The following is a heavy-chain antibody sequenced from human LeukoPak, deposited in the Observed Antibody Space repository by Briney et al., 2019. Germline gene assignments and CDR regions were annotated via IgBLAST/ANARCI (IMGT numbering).Heavy chain of an antibody. D-gene: IGHD3-16*01. CDR2: INPSGGST. J-gene: IGHJ5*02. CDR3: ARDMGARPPSPPRGEWWFDP. V-gene: IGHV1-46*01. CDR1: GYTFTSYD. Sequence: ASVKVSCKASGYTFTSYDINWVRQATGQGLEWMGIINPSGGSTSYAQKFQGRVTMTRDMSTSTVYMELSSLRSEDTAVYYCARDMGARPPSPPRGEWWFDPWGQGTLVTVSS.